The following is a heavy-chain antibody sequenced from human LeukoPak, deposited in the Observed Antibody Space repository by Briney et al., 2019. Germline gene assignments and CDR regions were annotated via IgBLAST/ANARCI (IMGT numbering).Heavy chain of an antibody. CDR2: MNSDGSRT. CDR1: GFTFSSYA. V-gene: IGHV3-74*03. CDR3: ARGIPQRD. J-gene: IGHJ4*02. Sequence: GGSLRLSCAASGFTFSSYAMHWVRQAPGKGLVWVSRMNSDGSRTSYADSVKGRFTISRDNAKNTVYLQMNSLRAEDTAIYYCARGIPQRDWGQGTLVTVSS.